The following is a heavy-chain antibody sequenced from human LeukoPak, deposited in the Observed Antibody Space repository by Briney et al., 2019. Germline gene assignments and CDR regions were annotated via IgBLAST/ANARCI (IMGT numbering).Heavy chain of an antibody. CDR1: GFTFSSYS. CDR2: ISSSSSYI. CDR3: ARDKYLTSGSSWYNYYYGMDV. Sequence: PGGSLRLSCAASGFTFSSYSMNWVRQAPGKGLEWVSSISSSSSYIYYADSVKGRFTISRDNAKNSLHLQMNSLRAEDTAVYYCARDKYLTSGSSWYNYYYGMDVWGQGTTVTVSS. V-gene: IGHV3-21*01. J-gene: IGHJ6*02. D-gene: IGHD6-13*01.